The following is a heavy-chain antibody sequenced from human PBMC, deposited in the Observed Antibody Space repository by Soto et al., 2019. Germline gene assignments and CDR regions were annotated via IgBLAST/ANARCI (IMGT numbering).Heavy chain of an antibody. Sequence: PSETLSLTCAVSGGSISSGGYSWSWIRQPPGKGLEWIGYIYHSGSTYYNPSLKSRVTISVDRSKNQFSLKLSSVTAADTAVYYCARVFRGYSYGLDYWGQGTLVTVSS. CDR1: GGSISSGGYS. D-gene: IGHD5-18*01. CDR2: IYHSGST. CDR3: ARVFRGYSYGLDY. J-gene: IGHJ4*02. V-gene: IGHV4-30-2*01.